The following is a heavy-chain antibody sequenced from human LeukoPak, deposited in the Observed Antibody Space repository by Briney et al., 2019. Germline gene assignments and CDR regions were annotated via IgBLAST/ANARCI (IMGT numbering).Heavy chain of an antibody. J-gene: IGHJ4*02. D-gene: IGHD2-8*01. Sequence: GGSLRLSCSVSGFTFIRYNMNWVRQAPGKGLEGVSSIITSSSYIYYADSVKGRFTISRDNAKNSLYLQMNSLRAEDTAVYYCAREGGLGYCTNGVCYTGHHYFDYWGQGTLVTVSS. CDR3: AREGGLGYCTNGVCYTGHHYFDY. CDR2: IITSSSYI. V-gene: IGHV3-21*01. CDR1: GFTFIRYN.